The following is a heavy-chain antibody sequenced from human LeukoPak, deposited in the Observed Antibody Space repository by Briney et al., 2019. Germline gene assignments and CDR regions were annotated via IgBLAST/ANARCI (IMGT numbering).Heavy chain of an antibody. CDR2: ISSSSSYK. CDR1: GFTFSSYY. Sequence: GRSLRLSCAASGFTFSSYYMNWVRQAPGKGLEWVSSISSSSSYKYYADSVKGRFTISRDNAKTSLYLQMNSLRAEDTAVYYCARDNELAAAGTFDYWGQGTLVTVSS. D-gene: IGHD6-13*01. V-gene: IGHV3-21*01. J-gene: IGHJ4*02. CDR3: ARDNELAAAGTFDY.